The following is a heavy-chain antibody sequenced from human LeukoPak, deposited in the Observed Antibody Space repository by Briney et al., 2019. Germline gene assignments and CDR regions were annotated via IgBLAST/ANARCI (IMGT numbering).Heavy chain of an antibody. CDR1: GYTFTGYY. CDR2: INPNSGGT. J-gene: IGHJ4*02. D-gene: IGHD6-13*01. V-gene: IGHV1-2*04. Sequence: ASVKVSCKASGYTFTGYYMHWVRQAPGQGLEWMGWINPNSGGTNYAQKFQGWVTMTRDTPISTAYMELSRLRSDDTAVYYCARDGGLHSSWTDYWGQGTLVTVSS. CDR3: ARDGGLHSSWTDY.